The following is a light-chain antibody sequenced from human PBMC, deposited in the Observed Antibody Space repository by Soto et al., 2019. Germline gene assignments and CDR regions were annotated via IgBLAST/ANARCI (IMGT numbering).Light chain of an antibody. J-gene: IGLJ1*01. CDR1: SSDVGGYNY. V-gene: IGLV2-14*01. Sequence: QSALAQPASVSGSPGQSITISCTGTSSDVGGYNYVSWYQQHPGKAPKLMIYEVSNRPSGVSNRFSGSKSGNTASLTISGLQAEDDADYYCSSYTSSSIRYVFGTGTKVTVL. CDR3: SSYTSSSIRYV. CDR2: EVS.